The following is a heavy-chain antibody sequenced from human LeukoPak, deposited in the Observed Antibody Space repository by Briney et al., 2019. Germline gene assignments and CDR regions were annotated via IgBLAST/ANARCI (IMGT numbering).Heavy chain of an antibody. J-gene: IGHJ4*02. CDR2: FDPEDGEK. Sequence: GASVKVSCRVSGYTLTELSMRWVRQAPGKGLEWMGGFDPEDGEKIYAQTFQGRVTMTEDTSTDTAYMELSSLRSGDTAVYYCATGEGATVILFDYWGQGTLVTVSS. CDR3: ATGEGATVILFDY. CDR1: GYTLTELS. D-gene: IGHD4-17*01. V-gene: IGHV1-24*01.